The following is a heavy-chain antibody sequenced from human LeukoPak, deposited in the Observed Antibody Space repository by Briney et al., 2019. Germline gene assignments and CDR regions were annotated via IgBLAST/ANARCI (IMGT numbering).Heavy chain of an antibody. V-gene: IGHV3-23*01. D-gene: IGHD5-24*01. CDR1: GFTFSSYE. Sequence: GGSLRLSCAASGFTFSSYEMNWVRQAPGKGLEWVSAISGSGGSTYYADSVKGRFTISRDNSKNTLYLQMNSLRAEDTAVYYCANRMAYFDYWGQGTLVTVYS. CDR2: ISGSGGST. J-gene: IGHJ4*02. CDR3: ANRMAYFDY.